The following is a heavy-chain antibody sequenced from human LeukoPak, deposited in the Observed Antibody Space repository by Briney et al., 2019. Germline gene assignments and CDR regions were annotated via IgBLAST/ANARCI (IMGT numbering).Heavy chain of an antibody. CDR2: IIPIFGTA. Sequence: SVKVSCKASGGTFSSYAISWVRQAPGQGLEWMGGIIPIFGTANYAQKFQGRVTITADEPTSTAYMELSSLRSEDTAVYYCARERITIFGVVNRWYFDLWGRGTLVTVSS. D-gene: IGHD3-3*01. V-gene: IGHV1-69*13. J-gene: IGHJ2*01. CDR1: GGTFSSYA. CDR3: ARERITIFGVVNRWYFDL.